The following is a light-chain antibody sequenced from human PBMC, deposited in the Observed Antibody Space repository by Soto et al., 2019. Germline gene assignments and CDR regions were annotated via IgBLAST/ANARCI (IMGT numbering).Light chain of an antibody. Sequence: DIQMTQSPSSLSASVGDRVTITCRASQSFTTYLNWYQQKPGKAPKLLIYLASSLQSGVPSRFSGSGFGTDFTLTIYSLQAEDSATYYCQQSYNTPPDTFGQGTKLEIK. CDR2: LAS. CDR1: QSFTTY. CDR3: QQSYNTPPDT. J-gene: IGKJ2*01. V-gene: IGKV1-39*01.